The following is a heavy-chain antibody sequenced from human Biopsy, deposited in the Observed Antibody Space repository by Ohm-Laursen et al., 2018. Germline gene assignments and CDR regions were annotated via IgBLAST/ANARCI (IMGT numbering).Heavy chain of an antibody. CDR1: RFTFSSFA. Sequence: SLRLSCAASRFTFSSFAMSWVRQAPGKGLGWVSGISYSGGSTHYADSVKGRFSISRDTSKNTLYLQMNSLRAEDTAVYYCAKDVFGGFSGSTDYYAYYFDSWGQGTLVTVSS. CDR3: AKDVFGGFSGSTDYYAYYFDS. J-gene: IGHJ4*02. V-gene: IGHV3-23*01. CDR2: ISYSGGST. D-gene: IGHD3-10*02.